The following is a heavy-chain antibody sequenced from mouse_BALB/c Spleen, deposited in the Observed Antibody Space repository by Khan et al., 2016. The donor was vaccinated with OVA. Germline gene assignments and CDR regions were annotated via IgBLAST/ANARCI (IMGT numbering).Heavy chain of an antibody. CDR3: ARITYNDESY. D-gene: IGHD2-12*01. J-gene: IGHJ3*01. CDR1: GFNIKDTY. Sequence: EVKLLESGAEFVKPGASVKLSCTASGFNIKDTYMHWVKQRPEQGLEWIGRIDSANGYTKYDPKFQGKATITADTSSNTAYLHLNSLTSEDTAVYYCARITYNDESYWGQGTLVTISA. V-gene: IGHV14-3*02. CDR2: IDSANGYT.